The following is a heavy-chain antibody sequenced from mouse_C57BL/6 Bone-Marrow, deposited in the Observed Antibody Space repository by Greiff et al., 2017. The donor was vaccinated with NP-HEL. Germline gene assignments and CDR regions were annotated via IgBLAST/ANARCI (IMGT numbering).Heavy chain of an antibody. J-gene: IGHJ1*03. D-gene: IGHD2-4*01. Sequence: EVQLQQSGPELVKPGASVKISCKASGYTFTDYYMNWVKQSHGKSLEWIGDINPNNGGTSYNQKFKGKATLTVDKSSSTAYMELRSLTSEDSAVYYCGRPGDYDFPRYWYFDVWGTGTTVTVSS. CDR2: INPNNGGT. CDR1: GYTFTDYY. V-gene: IGHV1-26*01. CDR3: GRPGDYDFPRYWYFDV.